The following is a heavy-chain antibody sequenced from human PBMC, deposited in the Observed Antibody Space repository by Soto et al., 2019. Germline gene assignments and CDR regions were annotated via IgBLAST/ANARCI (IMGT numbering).Heavy chain of an antibody. CDR3: ARGDVDTAMAHYYYYGMDV. J-gene: IGHJ6*02. V-gene: IGHV3-66*01. CDR2: IYSGGST. Sequence: EVQLVESGGGLVQPGGSLRLSCAASGFTVSSNYMSWVRRAPGKGLEWVSVIYSGGSTYYADSVKGRFTISRDNSKNTLYLQMNSLRAEDTAVYYCARGDVDTAMAHYYYYGMDVWGQGTTVTVSS. D-gene: IGHD5-18*01. CDR1: GFTVSSNY.